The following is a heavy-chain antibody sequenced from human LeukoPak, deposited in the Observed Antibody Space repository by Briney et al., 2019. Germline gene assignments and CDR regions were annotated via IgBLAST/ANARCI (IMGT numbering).Heavy chain of an antibody. Sequence: PGGSLRLSCAASGFTFSSYSMNWVRQAPGKGLEWVSSISSSSSYIYYADSVNGRSTISRDNDKNSLYQQMNSLRAEDTAVYYCARGMTGGSYPPFVDYWGQGALVTVCS. D-gene: IGHD1-26*01. V-gene: IGHV3-21*01. CDR3: ARGMTGGSYPPFVDY. CDR1: GFTFSSYS. J-gene: IGHJ4*02. CDR2: ISSSSSYI.